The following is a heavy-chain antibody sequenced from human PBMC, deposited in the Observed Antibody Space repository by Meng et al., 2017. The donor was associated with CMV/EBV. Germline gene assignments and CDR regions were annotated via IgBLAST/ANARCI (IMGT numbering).Heavy chain of an antibody. V-gene: IGHV3-7*01. CDR2: IKQDGSEK. J-gene: IGHJ4*02. CDR1: GFTFSSYW. Sequence: GGSLRPSCAASGFTFSSYWMSWVRQVPGKGLGWVANIKQDGSEKYYVDSVKGRFTISRDNAKNPLYLQMNSLRAEDTAVYYCAKDMVVPATASYYFDYWGQGTLVTVSS. CDR3: AKDMVVPATASYYFDY. D-gene: IGHD2-2*01.